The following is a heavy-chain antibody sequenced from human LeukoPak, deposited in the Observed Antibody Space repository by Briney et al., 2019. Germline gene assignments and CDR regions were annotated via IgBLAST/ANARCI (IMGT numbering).Heavy chain of an antibody. CDR1: GGSIRCYY. D-gene: IGHD2-2*01. J-gene: IGHJ1*01. Sequence: SETLSLTCTVSGGSIRCYYWSWIRQSPGKGLEWIGYMYYSGSSNYNPSLKSRVTISLHTSKSQFSLKLYSVTAADTAVYYCARGLLSTSYQAEYFQHWGQGTLVTVSS. CDR3: ARGLLSTSYQAEYFQH. V-gene: IGHV4-59*01. CDR2: MYYSGSS.